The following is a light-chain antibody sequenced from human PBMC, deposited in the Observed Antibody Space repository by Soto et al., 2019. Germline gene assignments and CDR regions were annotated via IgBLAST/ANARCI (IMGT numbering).Light chain of an antibody. CDR2: GVR. CDR1: SSDVGAYDS. CDR3: CSYADTFYV. J-gene: IGLJ1*01. V-gene: IGLV2-11*01. Sequence: QSALTQPRSVSGSPGHSVTISCTGTSSDVGAYDSVSWYQQHPGKAPKVIIYGVRQRPSGVPDRFSASKSGNTASLTISGLQAEDEADYYCCSYADTFYVFGTGTKLTVL.